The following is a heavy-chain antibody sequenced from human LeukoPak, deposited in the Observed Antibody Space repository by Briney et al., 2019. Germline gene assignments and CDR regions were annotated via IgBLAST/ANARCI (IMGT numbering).Heavy chain of an antibody. CDR3: ARAGATNLYYYYMDV. J-gene: IGHJ6*03. CDR1: GYTFTSYY. CDR2: INPSGGST. V-gene: IGHV1-46*01. Sequence: ASVKVSCKASGYTFTSYYMHWVRQAPGQGLEWMGIINPSGGSTSYAQKFQGRVTMTRDMSTSTVYMELSSLRSEDTAVYYCARAGATNLYYYYMDVWGKGTTVTVSS. D-gene: IGHD1-26*01.